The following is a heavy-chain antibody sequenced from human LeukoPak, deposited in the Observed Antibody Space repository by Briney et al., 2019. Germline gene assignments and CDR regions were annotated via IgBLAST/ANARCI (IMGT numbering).Heavy chain of an antibody. J-gene: IGHJ4*02. CDR2: IYYSGST. D-gene: IGHD6-13*01. CDR3: ASPGIAAAGTNY. Sequence: SETLSLTCTVSGGSISSSSYYWGWIRQPPGKGLEWIGSIYYSGSTYYNPSLKSRVTISVDTSKNQFSLKLSSVTAADTAVYYCASPGIAAAGTNYWGQGTLSPSPQ. CDR1: GGSISSSSYY. V-gene: IGHV4-39*01.